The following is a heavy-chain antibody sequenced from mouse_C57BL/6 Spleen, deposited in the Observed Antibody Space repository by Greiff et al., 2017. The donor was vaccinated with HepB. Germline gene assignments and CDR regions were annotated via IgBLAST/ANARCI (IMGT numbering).Heavy chain of an antibody. CDR1: GFSFNTYA. CDR2: IRSKSNNYAT. V-gene: IGHV10-1*01. J-gene: IGHJ1*03. Sequence: DAGGGLVQPKGSLKLSCADSGFSFNTYAMNWVRQAPGKGLEWVARIRSKSNNYATYYADSVKDRFTISRDDSESMLYLQMNNLKTEDTAMYYCVRESYGYFDVWGTGTTVTVSS. CDR3: VRESYGYFDV.